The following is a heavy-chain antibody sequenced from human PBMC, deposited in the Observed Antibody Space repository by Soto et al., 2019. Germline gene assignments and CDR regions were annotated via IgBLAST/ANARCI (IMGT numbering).Heavy chain of an antibody. J-gene: IGHJ4*02. D-gene: IGHD2-2*02. CDR1: GFTFSSSA. CDR2: ISYDGNDK. Sequence: QVQLVESGGGVVQPGRSLRLSCAASGFTFSSSALHWVRQAPGKGLEWVAVISYDGNDKYYADSVKGRFTISRDNSKYTLSLQINSLRTEDTAVYHCATASEFNTLDYRGQGTLVTVSS. CDR3: ATASEFNTLDY. V-gene: IGHV3-30-3*01.